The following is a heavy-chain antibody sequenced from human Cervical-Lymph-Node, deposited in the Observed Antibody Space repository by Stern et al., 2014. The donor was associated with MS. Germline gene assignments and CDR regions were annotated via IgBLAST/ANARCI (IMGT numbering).Heavy chain of an antibody. CDR2: VYYSGAT. CDR1: GDSISSYTHY. V-gene: IGHV4-39*01. Sequence: QVQLQESGPGLVKPSETLSLTCAVSGDSISSYTHYWAWIRQPPGKGLEWIGSVYYSGATYYNPSLKSGAPISVNKSKNPCPGGLNSVTAADTAVYYCAKHACTGAACPFDLWGQGTLVTVSS. D-gene: IGHD2-8*02. J-gene: IGHJ4*02. CDR3: AKHACTGAACPFDL.